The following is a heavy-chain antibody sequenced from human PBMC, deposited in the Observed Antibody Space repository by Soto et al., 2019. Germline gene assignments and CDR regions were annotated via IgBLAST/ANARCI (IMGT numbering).Heavy chain of an antibody. CDR2: INYSGSI. CDR1: GGSISYEYYH. Sequence: QVQLQQSGPGLVKPSQTLSLTCTVSGGSISYEYYHWTRIRQSPGKGLEWIGYINYSGSIIYNPSFKSRVTISVDTSKNQVSLQLSSVTAADTAVYFGARADDGGDRDYYGLDVWGQGTTVTVSS. D-gene: IGHD2-21*02. J-gene: IGHJ6*02. V-gene: IGHV4-30-4*08. CDR3: ARADDGGDRDYYGLDV.